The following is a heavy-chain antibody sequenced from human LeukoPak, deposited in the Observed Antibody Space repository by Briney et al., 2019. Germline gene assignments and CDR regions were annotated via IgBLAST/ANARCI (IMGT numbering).Heavy chain of an antibody. D-gene: IGHD5-18*01. Sequence: PSQTLSLTCAVSGGSISSGGYSWSWIRQPPGKGLEWIGYIYHSGSTYYNPSLKSRVTISVDRSKNQFSLKLSSVTAADTAVYYCARVEEGYSYGYIDYWGQGTLVTVSS. CDR3: ARVEEGYSYGYIDY. V-gene: IGHV4-30-2*01. CDR1: GGSISSGGYS. CDR2: IYHSGST. J-gene: IGHJ4*02.